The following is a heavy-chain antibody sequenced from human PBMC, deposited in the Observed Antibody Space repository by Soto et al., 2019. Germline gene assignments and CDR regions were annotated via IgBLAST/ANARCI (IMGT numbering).Heavy chain of an antibody. J-gene: IGHJ4*02. D-gene: IGHD2-8*02. CDR1: GASITSSS. V-gene: IGHV4-4*07. CDR3: ARGMTPPGAPAWYYFDS. CDR2: FSLSGTT. Sequence: SETLSLTCTVSGASITSSSDWSWIRQPAGKGLEWIGRFSLSGTTNYNPSLRSRVTMSADVSKNQFSLRLTSVTAADTALYYCARGMTPPGAPAWYYFDSWGQGTLVTVSS.